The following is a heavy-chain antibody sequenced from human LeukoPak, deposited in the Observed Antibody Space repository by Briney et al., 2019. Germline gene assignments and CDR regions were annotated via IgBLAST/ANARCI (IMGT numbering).Heavy chain of an antibody. V-gene: IGHV3-9*01. Sequence: PGRSLRLPCAASGFTFDDYAMHWVRQAPGKGLEWVSGISWNSGSIGYADSVKGRFTISRDNAKNSLYLQMNSLRAEDTALYYCAKVGNGYHTMDYFDYWGQGTLVTVSS. D-gene: IGHD5-18*01. CDR3: AKVGNGYHTMDYFDY. CDR2: ISWNSGSI. CDR1: GFTFDDYA. J-gene: IGHJ4*02.